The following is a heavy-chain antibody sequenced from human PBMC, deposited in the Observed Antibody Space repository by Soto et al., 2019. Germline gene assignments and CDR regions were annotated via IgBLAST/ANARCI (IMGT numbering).Heavy chain of an antibody. CDR2: ISAYNGNT. V-gene: IGHV1-18*04. CDR3: ARVGGYSGPSPVGYMDV. CDR1: GYTFTGYY. J-gene: IGHJ6*03. D-gene: IGHD5-12*01. Sequence: GASVKVSCKASGYTFTGYYMHWVRQAPGQGLEWMGWISAYNGNTNYAQKLQGRVTMTTDTSTSTAYMELRSLRSDDTAVYYCARVGGYSGPSPVGYMDVWGKGTTVTVSS.